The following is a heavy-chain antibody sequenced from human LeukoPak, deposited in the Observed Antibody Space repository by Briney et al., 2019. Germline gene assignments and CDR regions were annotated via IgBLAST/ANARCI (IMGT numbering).Heavy chain of an antibody. V-gene: IGHV3-53*04. CDR1: GFTVSSNY. D-gene: IGHD3-16*01. CDR3: AGEVGGSAFDI. J-gene: IGHJ3*02. Sequence: QPGGSLRLSCAASGFTVSSNYMSWVRQAPGKGLEWVSIIYSGGSTYYADSVKGRFTISRHNSKNTLYLQMNSLRAEDTAVYYCAGEVGGSAFDIWGQGTMVTVSS. CDR2: IYSGGST.